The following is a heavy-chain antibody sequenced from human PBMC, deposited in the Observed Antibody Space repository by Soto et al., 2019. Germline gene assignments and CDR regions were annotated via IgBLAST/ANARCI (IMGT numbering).Heavy chain of an antibody. V-gene: IGHV1-18*01. CDR2: ISAYNGNT. D-gene: IGHD3-10*01. Sequence: GASVKVSCKASGYTFTSYGISWVRQAPGQGLEWMGWISAYNGNTNYAQKLQGRVTTTTDTSTSTAYMELRSLRSDDTAVYYCARTLLLFGDTIEHPFDYWGQGTLVTVSS. CDR1: GYTFTSYG. CDR3: ARTLLLFGDTIEHPFDY. J-gene: IGHJ4*02.